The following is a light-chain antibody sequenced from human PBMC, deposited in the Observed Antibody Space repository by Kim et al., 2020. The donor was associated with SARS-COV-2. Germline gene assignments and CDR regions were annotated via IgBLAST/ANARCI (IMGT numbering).Light chain of an antibody. CDR3: QQHCSSLFT. J-gene: IGKJ4*01. V-gene: IGKV3-20*01. CDR1: QSVSSSY. Sequence: EIVLTQSPGTLSLSPGDRATLSCRASQSVSSSYLAWYQQKPGQAPRLLIYGASKRATGISDRFSGSGSGTDFTLTISRLEPEDFAVYYCQQHCSSLFTFGEGTKVDIK. CDR2: GAS.